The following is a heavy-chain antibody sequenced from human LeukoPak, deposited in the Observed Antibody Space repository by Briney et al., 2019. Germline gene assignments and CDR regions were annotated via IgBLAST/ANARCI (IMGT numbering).Heavy chain of an antibody. J-gene: IGHJ4*02. D-gene: IGHD4-17*01. Sequence: SQTLSLTCDVSGGSISSGGYSWSWIRQPPGKGLEWIGYIYYSGSTNYNPSLKSRVTISVDTSKNQFSLKLSSVTAADTAVYYCARDYGDYVFDYWGQGTLVTVSS. CDR3: ARDYGDYVFDY. CDR2: IYYSGST. V-gene: IGHV4-61*08. CDR1: GGSISSGGYS.